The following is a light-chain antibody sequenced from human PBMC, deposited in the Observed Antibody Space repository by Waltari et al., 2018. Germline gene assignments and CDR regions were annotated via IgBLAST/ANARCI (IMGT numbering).Light chain of an antibody. CDR2: PTA. CDR3: QSYDRSLSGVV. Sequence: QSVLTQPPSVSGAPGQTVTISCTGSSSNIGATYTVPWYQRLPGAAPKPLIYPTAKRPSGVPARFSGSKSGTSASLVITGLQAEDEADYFCQSYDRSLSGVVFGGGTKLTVL. J-gene: IGLJ3*02. CDR1: SSNIGATYT. V-gene: IGLV1-40*01.